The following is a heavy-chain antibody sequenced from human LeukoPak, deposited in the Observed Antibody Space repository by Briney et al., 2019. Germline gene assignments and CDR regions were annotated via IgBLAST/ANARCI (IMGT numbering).Heavy chain of an antibody. D-gene: IGHD3-22*01. CDR3: ARGGYYYDSSGYYGNDAFDI. J-gene: IGHJ3*02. V-gene: IGHV4-4*02. CDR2: IYHSGST. Sequence: PSETLSLTCAVSGGSISSSNWWSWVRQPPGKGLEWIGEIYHSGSTNYNPSLKSRVTISVDTSKNQFSLKLSSVTAADTAVYYCARGGYYYDSSGYYGNDAFDIWGQGTMVTVSS. CDR1: GGSISSSNW.